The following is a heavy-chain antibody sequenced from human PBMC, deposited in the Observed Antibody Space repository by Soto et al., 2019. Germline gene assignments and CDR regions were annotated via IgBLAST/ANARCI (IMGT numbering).Heavy chain of an antibody. CDR1: GDTFTDYY. D-gene: IGHD2-21*02. Sequence: QVQLMQSGAEVKKPGASVKVSCKASGDTFTDYYIHWVRQAPGQGLEWMGTVNPSGGHTTYAQHFLGRVSXTXXXSXXTLYMDLTSLTSDDTAIYYGARGGHVVVVTAALDYWGQGTLVTVSS. J-gene: IGHJ4*02. CDR2: VNPSGGHT. CDR3: ARGGHVVVVTAALDY. V-gene: IGHV1-46*01.